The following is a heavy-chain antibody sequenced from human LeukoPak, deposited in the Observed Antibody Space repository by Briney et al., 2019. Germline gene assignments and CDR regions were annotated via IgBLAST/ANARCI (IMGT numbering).Heavy chain of an antibody. V-gene: IGHV1-69*01. CDR3: ARDRLYSSSTHPQGMDV. J-gene: IGHJ6*02. CDR1: GGTFSSYA. D-gene: IGHD6-6*01. Sequence: SVKVSCKASGGTFSSYAISWVRQAPGQGLEWMGGILPIFGSANYAQKFQGRVTITADESTSTAYMELSSLRSEDTAVYYCARDRLYSSSTHPQGMDVWGQGTTVTVSS. CDR2: ILPIFGSA.